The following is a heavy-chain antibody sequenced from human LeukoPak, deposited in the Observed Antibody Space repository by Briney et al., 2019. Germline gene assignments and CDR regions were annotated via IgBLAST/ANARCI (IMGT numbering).Heavy chain of an antibody. CDR1: GFTFSSYS. Sequence: PGGSLRLSCAASGFTFSSYSMNWVRQAPGKGLEWVSSISSRSSYIYYADSLKGRFTISRDNAKNSLFLQMNSLRAEDTAVYYCARDYGGSSPFDYWGQGTLVTVSS. V-gene: IGHV3-21*01. CDR2: ISSRSSYI. J-gene: IGHJ4*02. D-gene: IGHD4-23*01. CDR3: ARDYGGSSPFDY.